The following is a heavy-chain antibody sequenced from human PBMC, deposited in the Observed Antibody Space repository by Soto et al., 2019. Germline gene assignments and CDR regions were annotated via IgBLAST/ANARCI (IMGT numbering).Heavy chain of an antibody. CDR1: GGSISSSSYY. CDR2: IYYSGST. Sequence: QLQLQESGPGLVKPSETLSLTCTVSGGSISSSSYYWGWIRQPPGKGLEWIGGIYYSGSTYYNPSLKSRVTTSVDTSENQFSLKLGSVTAADTAVDYCARQEGAAYYYGSGTPPPFGAFDIWGQGTMVTVSS. D-gene: IGHD3-10*01. V-gene: IGHV4-39*01. CDR3: ARQEGAAYYYGSGTPPPFGAFDI. J-gene: IGHJ3*02.